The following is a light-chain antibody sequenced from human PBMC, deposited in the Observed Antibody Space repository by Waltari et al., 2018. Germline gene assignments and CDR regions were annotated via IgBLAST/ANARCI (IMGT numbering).Light chain of an antibody. J-gene: IGKJ2*01. CDR3: QKYNSDCT. CDR2: KAS. CDR1: QSISGW. Sequence: DIQMTQSPSTLSASVGDRVTITCRASQSISGWLAWDQQKPAKAPQLLIYKASSLANGVPSSFSVSGAGTEFTLTISSLQPEDFATYDGQKYNSDCTFGQGTKLQI. V-gene: IGKV1-5*03.